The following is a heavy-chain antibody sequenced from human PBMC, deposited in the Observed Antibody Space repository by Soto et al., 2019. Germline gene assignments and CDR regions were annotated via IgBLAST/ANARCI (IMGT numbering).Heavy chain of an antibody. J-gene: IGHJ3*02. Sequence: ASVKVSCKASGYTFTGYYMHWVRQAPGQGLEWMGWINPNSGGTNYAQKFQGWVTMTRDTSISTAYKKMSRLRSDDTAVYNCASYGPSPGYDSTPPGPYDAFDIWGQGTMVTVSS. D-gene: IGHD3-22*01. CDR1: GYTFTGYY. CDR3: ASYGPSPGYDSTPPGPYDAFDI. V-gene: IGHV1-2*04. CDR2: INPNSGGT.